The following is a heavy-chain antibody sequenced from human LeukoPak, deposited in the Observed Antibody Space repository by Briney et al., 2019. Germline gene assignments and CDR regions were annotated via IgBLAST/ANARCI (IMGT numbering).Heavy chain of an antibody. CDR1: GFTFSSYA. Sequence: GETLRLSCAASGFTFSSYAMHWVRQAPGKGLEWVAVISYDGSNKYYADSVKGRFTISRDNSKNTLYLQMNSLRAEDTAVYYCARDRVVVVAATTVHFDYWGQGTLVTVSS. CDR3: ARDRVVVVAATTVHFDY. D-gene: IGHD2-15*01. J-gene: IGHJ4*02. V-gene: IGHV3-30*04. CDR2: ISYDGSNK.